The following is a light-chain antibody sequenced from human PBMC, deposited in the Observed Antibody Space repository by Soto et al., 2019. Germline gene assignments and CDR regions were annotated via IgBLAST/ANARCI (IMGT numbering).Light chain of an antibody. J-gene: IGKJ5*01. CDR2: DAS. CDR3: QQRSNWPPFT. CDR1: QTINNN. V-gene: IGKV3-11*01. Sequence: VMTQAPATLSVSPGERATLSCRASQTINNNVAWYQLKVGQAPRLLIYDASNRATGIPARFSGSGSGTDFTLTISSLEPEDFAVYYCQQRSNWPPFTFGQGTRLEIK.